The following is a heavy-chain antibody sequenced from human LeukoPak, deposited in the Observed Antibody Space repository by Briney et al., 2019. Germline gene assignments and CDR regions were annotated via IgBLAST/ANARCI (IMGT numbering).Heavy chain of an antibody. CDR1: GDSVSSNSAA. Sequence: SQTLSLTCAISGDSVSSNSAAWNWTRQSPSRGLEWLGRTYYRSKWYNDYAVSVKSRITINPDTSKNQFSLQLNSVTPEDTAVYYCARGGYCSSTSCYTWYGMDVWGQGTTVTVSS. CDR3: ARGGYCSSTSCYTWYGMDV. J-gene: IGHJ6*02. V-gene: IGHV6-1*01. D-gene: IGHD2-2*02. CDR2: TYYRSKWYN.